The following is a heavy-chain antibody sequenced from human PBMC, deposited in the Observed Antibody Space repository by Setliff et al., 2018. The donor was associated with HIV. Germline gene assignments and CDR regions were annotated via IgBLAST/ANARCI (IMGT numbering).Heavy chain of an antibody. CDR1: GFTFSIYA. CDR2: ISYDGSNI. J-gene: IGHJ3*02. V-gene: IGHV3-30*15. D-gene: IGHD3-9*01. CDR3: ATDAYHDFLTGPTPGAFDI. Sequence: LRLSCAASGFTFSIYAMHWVRQAPGKGLDGVALISYDGSNIQYADSVKGRFTISRDNSKNTLYLQMSSLRSEDTAVYYCATDAYHDFLTGPTPGAFDIWGQGTVGTVS.